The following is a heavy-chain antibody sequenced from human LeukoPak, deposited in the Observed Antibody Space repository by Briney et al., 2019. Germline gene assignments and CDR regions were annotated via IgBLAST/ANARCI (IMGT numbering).Heavy chain of an antibody. Sequence: GGSLRLSCAASGFTFSSYSMNWVRQAPGKGLEWVSYISSSSSTIYYADSVKGRFTISRDNAKNSLYLQMNSLRAEGTAVYYCARDPVCYDSSGYYYDYWGQGTLVTVSS. CDR3: ARDPVCYDSSGYYYDY. D-gene: IGHD3-22*01. CDR1: GFTFSSYS. V-gene: IGHV3-48*01. CDR2: ISSSSSTI. J-gene: IGHJ4*02.